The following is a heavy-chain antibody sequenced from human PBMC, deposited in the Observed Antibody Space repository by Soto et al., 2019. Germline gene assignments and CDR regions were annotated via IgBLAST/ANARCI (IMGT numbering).Heavy chain of an antibody. CDR3: AHLTGTIEAFDI. CDR1: GFTFSSYA. CDR2: ISGSGGST. V-gene: IGHV3-23*01. D-gene: IGHD1-7*01. J-gene: IGHJ3*02. Sequence: EVQLLESGGGLVQSGGSLRLSCAASGFTFSSYAMSWVRQAPGKGLEWVSAISGSGGSTYYADSVKGRFTISRDNSKNTLYLQMNSLRAEDTAVYYCAHLTGTIEAFDIWGQGTMVTVSS.